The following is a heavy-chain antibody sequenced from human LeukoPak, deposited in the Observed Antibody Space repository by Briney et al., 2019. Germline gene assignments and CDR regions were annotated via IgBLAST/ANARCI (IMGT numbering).Heavy chain of an antibody. CDR1: GGSISSTNYY. Sequence: SETLSLTCTVSGGSISSTNYYWGWIRQPPGKGLEWIGSIYYSGSTYYNPSLKSRVTISVDTSKNQFSLKLSSVTAADTAVYYCASSGWPGRDYWGQGTLVTVSS. CDR2: IYYSGST. D-gene: IGHD6-19*01. V-gene: IGHV4-39*07. CDR3: ASSGWPGRDY. J-gene: IGHJ4*02.